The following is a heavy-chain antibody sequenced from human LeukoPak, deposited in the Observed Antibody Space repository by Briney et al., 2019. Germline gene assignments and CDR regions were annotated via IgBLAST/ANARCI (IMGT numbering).Heavy chain of an antibody. CDR3: AAKGNGYTGIYVFAH. V-gene: IGHV3-7*01. CDR2: IKQDGSET. Sequence: GGSLRLSCAASGFTFSSYWMSWVRQAPGKGLEWVANIKQDGSETYYVDSVKGRFTISRDTSTNSLYLQMNSLRAEDTAVYFCAAKGNGYTGIYVFAHWGQGTLVTVSS. D-gene: IGHD5-12*01. J-gene: IGHJ4*02. CDR1: GFTFSSYW.